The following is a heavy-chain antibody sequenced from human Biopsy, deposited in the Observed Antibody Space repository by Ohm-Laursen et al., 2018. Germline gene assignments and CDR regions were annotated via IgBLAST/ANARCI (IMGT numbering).Heavy chain of an antibody. CDR3: TRAGGGKIYGL. Sequence: SETLSLTCAVYGGSFSGYYWSWIRQPPGKGLEWIGEINHRGSTNYNPSLKSRVTISVDTSKNQFSLKLTSVTAADTALYYCTRAGGGKIYGLWGQGTLVTVSS. V-gene: IGHV4-34*01. D-gene: IGHD3-16*01. CDR1: GGSFSGYY. J-gene: IGHJ4*02. CDR2: INHRGST.